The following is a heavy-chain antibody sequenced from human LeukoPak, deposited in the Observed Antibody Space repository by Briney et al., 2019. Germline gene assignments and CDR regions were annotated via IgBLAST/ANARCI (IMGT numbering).Heavy chain of an antibody. CDR2: INPNSGGT. D-gene: IGHD5-18*01. V-gene: IGHV1-2*02. J-gene: IGHJ4*02. CDR3: ARALGLIRGYSYGYCGY. Sequence: ASVKVSFKASGYTFTGYYMHWVRQAPGQGLEWMGWINPNSGGTNYAQKFQGRVTMTRDTSISTAYMELSRLRSDDTAVYYCARALGLIRGYSYGYCGYWGQGTLVTVSS. CDR1: GYTFTGYY.